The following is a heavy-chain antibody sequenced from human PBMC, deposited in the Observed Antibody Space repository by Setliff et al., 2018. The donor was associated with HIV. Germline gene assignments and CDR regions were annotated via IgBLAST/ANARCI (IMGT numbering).Heavy chain of an antibody. Sequence: GASVKVSCKASGYTFTSYYIHWVRQAPGQGLEGMGWMNPNSGGANAARMFQGKINMTRDSSINTAYLELSNLTYDDSAIYYGARKRRDYYGSGSYFGCYFYYHMDVWGQGTTVTVSS. CDR3: ARKRRDYYGSGSYFGCYFYYHMDV. V-gene: IGHV1-2*02. D-gene: IGHD3-10*01. CDR1: GYTFTSYY. CDR2: MNPNSGGA. J-gene: IGHJ6*03.